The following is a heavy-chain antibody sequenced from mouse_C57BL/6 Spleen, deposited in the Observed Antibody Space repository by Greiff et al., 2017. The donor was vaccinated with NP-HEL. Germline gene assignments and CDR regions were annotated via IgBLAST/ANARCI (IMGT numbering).Heavy chain of an antibody. CDR1: GFTFSSYA. CDR3: ARRANWYAMDY. J-gene: IGHJ4*01. D-gene: IGHD4-1*01. Sequence: EVHLVESGGGLVKPGGSLKLSCAASGFTFSSYAMSWVRQTPEKRLEWVATISDGGSYTYYPDNVKGRFTISRDNAKNNLYLQMSHLKSEDTAMYYCARRANWYAMDYWGQGTSVTVSS. V-gene: IGHV5-4*01. CDR2: ISDGGSYT.